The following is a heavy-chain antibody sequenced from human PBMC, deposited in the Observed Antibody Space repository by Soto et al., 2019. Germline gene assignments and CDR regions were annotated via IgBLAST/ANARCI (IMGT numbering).Heavy chain of an antibody. Sequence: QVQLQESGPGLVQPSQTLSLTCTVSGASISSGGYYWTWIRQHPGKGLEWIGYIYYSGSTYYNPSLKSRVIISLDTSKNQVSLRLTSVTAADTAVYYCAINRGYDGSGYYFDYWGQGSLITVSS. CDR2: IYYSGST. CDR1: GASISSGGYY. J-gene: IGHJ4*02. CDR3: AINRGYDGSGYYFDY. V-gene: IGHV4-31*03. D-gene: IGHD3-22*01.